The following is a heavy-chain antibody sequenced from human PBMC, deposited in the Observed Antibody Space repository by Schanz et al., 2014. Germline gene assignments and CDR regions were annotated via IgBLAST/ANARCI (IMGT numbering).Heavy chain of an antibody. CDR3: AKGLYYDNTGGGFDY. CDR1: GFTVSSDH. D-gene: IGHD3-16*01. V-gene: IGHV3-23*04. CDR2: ISGSGGST. J-gene: IGHJ4*02. Sequence: EVQLVESGGGFVQPGGSLGLSCVVSGFTVSSDHMSWVRQAPGKGLEWVSGISGSGGSTYYADSVKGRFTISRDNSKTTLSLQMNSLRAEDTAVYYCAKGLYYDNTGGGFDYWGQGTLXTVSS.